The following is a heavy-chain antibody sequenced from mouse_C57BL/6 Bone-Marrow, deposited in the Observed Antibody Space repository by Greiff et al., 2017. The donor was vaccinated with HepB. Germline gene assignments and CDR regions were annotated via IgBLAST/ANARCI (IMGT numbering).Heavy chain of an antibody. CDR3: ARQQLRLPFAY. V-gene: IGHV5-12*01. CDR1: GFTFSDYY. CDR2: ISNGGGST. J-gene: IGHJ3*01. Sequence: EVKLMESGGGLVQPGGSLKLPCAASGFTFSDYYMYWVRQTPEKRLEWVAYISNGGGSTYYPDTVKGRVTISRDNAKNTLYLQMSRLKSEDTAMYYCARQQLRLPFAYWCQGTLSTVSA. D-gene: IGHD3-2*02.